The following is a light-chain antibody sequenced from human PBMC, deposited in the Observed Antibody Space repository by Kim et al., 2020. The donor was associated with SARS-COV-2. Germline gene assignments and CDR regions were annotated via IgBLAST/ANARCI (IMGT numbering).Light chain of an antibody. Sequence: DIVLTQSPATLSLSLGQTATLSCRTSQSVRAYLHWYQQKPGQPPKLLVYDASNRATGIPARFSGSGSGTDFTLTISSLEPEDVGIYYCQQRSNWPLTFGGGTKLEIK. V-gene: IGKV3-11*01. J-gene: IGKJ4*01. CDR3: QQRSNWPLT. CDR2: DAS. CDR1: QSVRAY.